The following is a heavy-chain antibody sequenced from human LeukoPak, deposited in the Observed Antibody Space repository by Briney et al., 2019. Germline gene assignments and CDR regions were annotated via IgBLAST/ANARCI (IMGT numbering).Heavy chain of an antibody. CDR3: ARRAARPPKYSSGCYGV. D-gene: IGHD6-19*01. CDR2: INHSGST. Sequence: SETLSLTCAVYGGSFSGYYWTWIRQPPGKGLEWIGEINHSGSTNYNPSLKSRVTISVDMSKNQFSLKLSSVTAADTAVYYCARRAARPPKYSSGCYGVWGQGTLVTVSS. CDR1: GGSFSGYY. J-gene: IGHJ4*02. V-gene: IGHV4-34*01.